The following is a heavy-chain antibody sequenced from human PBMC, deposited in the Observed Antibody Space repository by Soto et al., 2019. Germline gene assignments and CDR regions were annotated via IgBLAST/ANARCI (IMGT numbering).Heavy chain of an antibody. CDR3: ARGVTSYYDSSGYYFWYFDL. Sequence: EVQLVESGGGLVQPGGSLRLSCAASGFTFSSYSMTWVRQAPGKGLEWVSYISSGGTTIYYADSVKGRFTISRDNAWNSLYLQMNSLRAEDTAVYYCARGVTSYYDSSGYYFWYFDLWGRGTLVTVSS. CDR2: ISSGGTTI. V-gene: IGHV3-48*01. CDR1: GFTFSSYS. D-gene: IGHD3-22*01. J-gene: IGHJ2*01.